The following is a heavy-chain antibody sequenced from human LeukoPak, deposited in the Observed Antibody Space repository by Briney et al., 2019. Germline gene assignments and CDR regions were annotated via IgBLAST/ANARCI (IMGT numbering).Heavy chain of an antibody. Sequence: GGSLRLSCTASEFTFSSYAMSWVRQAPGKGLEWVSSISDSGDTPYYADSVKGRFTISRDNSKNTLYLQMNSLRAEDTAVYYCAKRIAAPPRSFDYWGQGILVTVSS. D-gene: IGHD6-6*01. V-gene: IGHV3-23*01. CDR3: AKRIAAPPRSFDY. CDR1: EFTFSSYA. CDR2: ISDSGDTP. J-gene: IGHJ4*02.